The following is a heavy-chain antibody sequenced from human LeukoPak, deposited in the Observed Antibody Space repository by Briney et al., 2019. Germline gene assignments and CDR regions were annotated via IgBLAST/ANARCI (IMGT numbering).Heavy chain of an antibody. Sequence: ASVKVSCKVSGYTLTELSIHWVRQAPGKGLEWMGGFDPEDGETIYPQKFQGRVIMTADTPTDTAYMELSSLRSEDTAVYYCATPHRSGSYYDDFDYWGQGTLVTVSS. CDR3: ATPHRSGSYYDDFDY. V-gene: IGHV1-24*01. CDR1: GYTLTELS. CDR2: FDPEDGET. D-gene: IGHD3-10*01. J-gene: IGHJ4*02.